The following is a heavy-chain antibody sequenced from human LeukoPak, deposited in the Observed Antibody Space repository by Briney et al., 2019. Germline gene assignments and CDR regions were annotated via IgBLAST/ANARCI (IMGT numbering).Heavy chain of an antibody. Sequence: PSETLSLTCTVSGGSISSSSYYWGWIRQPPGKGLEWIGSIYYSGSTYYNPSLKSRVTISVDTSKNQFSLKLSSVTAADTAVYYCARLPIWSGYPGYMDVWGKGTTVTVSS. V-gene: IGHV4-39*01. CDR1: GGSISSSSYY. CDR2: IYYSGST. CDR3: ARLPIWSGYPGYMDV. J-gene: IGHJ6*03. D-gene: IGHD3-3*01.